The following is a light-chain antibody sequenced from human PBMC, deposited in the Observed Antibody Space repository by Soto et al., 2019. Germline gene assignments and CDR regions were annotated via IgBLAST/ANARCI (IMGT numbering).Light chain of an antibody. CDR3: QLRYCCPIT. V-gene: IGKV3-11*01. J-gene: IGKJ5*01. CDR2: DAY. CDR1: QSFRGL. Sequence: TETPVTLWIGRVAIGTLSCRASQSFRGLLAWYQQKPGPAPRLLIYDAYTRATGIPPRFSGSGSGTDFTLTICSLEPEVFTVYYCQLRYCCPITFGHGTRLEIK.